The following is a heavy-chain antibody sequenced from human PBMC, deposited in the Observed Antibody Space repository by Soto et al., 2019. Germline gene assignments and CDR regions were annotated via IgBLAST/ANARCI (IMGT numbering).Heavy chain of an antibody. Sequence: QVPLVESGGGLVKPGGSLRLSCAASGFTFSDYYMSWIRQAPGKGLEWVSYIVIGSDYTNYADSVKGRFTISRDNANNSLYLEINSLKVEDTAVYYCARLRASTWYLGGYLDYWGQGTLVTVSS. CDR2: IVIGSDYT. J-gene: IGHJ4*02. CDR1: GFTFSDYY. D-gene: IGHD6-13*01. CDR3: ARLRASTWYLGGYLDY. V-gene: IGHV3-11*06.